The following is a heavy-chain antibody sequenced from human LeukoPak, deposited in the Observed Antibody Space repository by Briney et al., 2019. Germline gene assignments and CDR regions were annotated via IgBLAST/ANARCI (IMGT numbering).Heavy chain of an antibody. CDR1: RFTFSSYA. D-gene: IGHD6-13*01. Sequence: GGSLRLSCAASRFTFSSYAMSWVRQAPGKGLEWVSAISGSGGSTYYADSVKGRFTISRDNSKNTLYLQMDSLRAEDTAVYYCAKDNSSSWYGVYYFDYWGQGTLVTVSS. J-gene: IGHJ4*02. V-gene: IGHV3-23*01. CDR2: ISGSGGST. CDR3: AKDNSSSWYGVYYFDY.